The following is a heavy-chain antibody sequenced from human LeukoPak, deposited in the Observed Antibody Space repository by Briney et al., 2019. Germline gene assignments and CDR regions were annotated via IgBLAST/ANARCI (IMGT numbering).Heavy chain of an antibody. CDR2: INHSGST. D-gene: IGHD3-22*01. CDR1: GGSISSSSYY. Sequence: PSETLSLTCTVSGGSISSSSYYWGWIRQPPGKGLEWIGEINHSGSTNYNPSLKSRVTISVDTSKNQFSLKLSSVTAADTAVYYCARGEFTYYYDSSGPAGYWGQGTLVTVSS. V-gene: IGHV4-39*07. J-gene: IGHJ4*02. CDR3: ARGEFTYYYDSSGPAGY.